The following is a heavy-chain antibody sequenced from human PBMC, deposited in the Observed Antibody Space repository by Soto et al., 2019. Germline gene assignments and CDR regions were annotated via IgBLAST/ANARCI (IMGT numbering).Heavy chain of an antibody. D-gene: IGHD6-19*01. CDR2: INAGNGNT. J-gene: IGHJ4*02. Sequence: ASVKVSCKASGYTFTSYAMHWVLQAPGQRLEWMGWINAGNGNTKYSQKFQGRVTITRDTSASTAYMELSSLRSEDTAVYYCARDSSGWYYFDYWGQGTLVTVSS. CDR3: ARDSSGWYYFDY. V-gene: IGHV1-3*01. CDR1: GYTFTSYA.